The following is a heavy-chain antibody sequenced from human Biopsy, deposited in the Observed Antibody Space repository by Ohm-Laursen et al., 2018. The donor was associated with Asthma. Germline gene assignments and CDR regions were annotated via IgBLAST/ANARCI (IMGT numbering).Heavy chain of an antibody. D-gene: IGHD4-17*01. V-gene: IGHV1-24*01. CDR1: GYSLTDLS. Sequence: GASVKVSCKISGYSLTDLSMHWVRQAPGQGLEWMGGHDHEEGGTVNARRFQGRVTVTEDTSTDTAYMELSSLSSDGTAVYYCASDFPKDYVRYNFQFWGQGTLVTVSS. J-gene: IGHJ4*02. CDR2: HDHEEGGT. CDR3: ASDFPKDYVRYNFQF.